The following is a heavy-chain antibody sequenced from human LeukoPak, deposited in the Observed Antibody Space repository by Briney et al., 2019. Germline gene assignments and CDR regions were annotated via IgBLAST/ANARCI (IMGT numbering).Heavy chain of an antibody. CDR1: GGSISSYY. J-gene: IGHJ4*02. CDR3: AMVSGYDWTYFDY. Sequence: SETLSLTCTVSGGSISSYYWSWIRQPPGKGLEWIGYIYYSGSTYYNPSLKSRVTISVDTSKNQFSLKLSSVTAADTAVYYCAMVSGYDWTYFDYWGQGTLVTVSS. V-gene: IGHV4-59*01. D-gene: IGHD5-12*01. CDR2: IYYSGST.